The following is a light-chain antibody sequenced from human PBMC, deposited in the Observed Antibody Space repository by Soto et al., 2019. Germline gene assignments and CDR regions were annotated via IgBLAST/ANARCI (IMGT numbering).Light chain of an antibody. CDR1: SSDIGTYNY. CDR3: TSYAGTNPVV. Sequence: QSALTQPPSASGSLGQSVTISCTGTSSDIGTYNYVSWYQQHPGKAPKLMIFEVSKRPSGVPDRFSGSKSGNTASLTVSGPQPEEGVDYYCTSYAGTNPVVFGGGPKLT. CDR2: EVS. V-gene: IGLV2-8*01. J-gene: IGLJ2*01.